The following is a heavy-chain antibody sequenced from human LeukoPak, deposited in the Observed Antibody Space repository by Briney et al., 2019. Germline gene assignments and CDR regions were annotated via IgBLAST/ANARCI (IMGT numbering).Heavy chain of an antibody. D-gene: IGHD5-18*01. CDR3: AKEVNTAMVYYFDY. V-gene: IGHV3-30*18. J-gene: IGHJ4*02. CDR2: ISYDGSNK. CDR1: EFTFSNYG. Sequence: GGSLRLSCAASEFTFSNYGMHWVRQAPGKGLEWVAVISYDGSNKYYADSVKGRFTISRDNSKNTLYLQMNSLRAEDTAVYYCAKEVNTAMVYYFDYWGQGTLVTVSS.